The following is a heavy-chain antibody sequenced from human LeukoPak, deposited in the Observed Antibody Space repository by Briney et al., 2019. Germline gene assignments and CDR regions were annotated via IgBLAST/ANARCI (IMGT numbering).Heavy chain of an antibody. CDR3: AKGALRGYSAPGVFDI. CDR1: GFTFYSYA. Sequence: GGSLGLSCAASGFTFYSYAMTWVRQAPGKGLEWVSSISGSGGTTYYAGPVKGRFTISRDDSKNTVYLHMKNLRTEDAATYYCAKGALRGYSAPGVFDIWGRGTIVTVS. V-gene: IGHV3-23*01. CDR2: ISGSGGTT. J-gene: IGHJ3*02. D-gene: IGHD5-18*01.